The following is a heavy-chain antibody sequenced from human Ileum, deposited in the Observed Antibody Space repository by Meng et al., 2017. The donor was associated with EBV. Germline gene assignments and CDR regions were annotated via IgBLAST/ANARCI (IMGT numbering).Heavy chain of an antibody. V-gene: IGHV4-39*06. CDR2: AYYTGST. CDR3: ARDHGSSNWFYY. D-gene: IGHD1-1*01. Sequence: RLQLQESGPGLVKPSETLALTCTVAGDSVSGRNYYWGWIRQAPGKGLEWIGTAYYTGSTSYNPSLKSRVTISVDTSKSQLSLKVDSVTAADTAIYFCARDHGSSNWFYYWGQGTLVTVSS. J-gene: IGHJ4*02. CDR1: GDSVSGRNYY.